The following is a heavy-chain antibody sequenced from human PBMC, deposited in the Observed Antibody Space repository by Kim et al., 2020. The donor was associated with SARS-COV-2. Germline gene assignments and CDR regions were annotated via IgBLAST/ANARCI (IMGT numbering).Heavy chain of an antibody. CDR2: LYYSGSA. J-gene: IGHJ4*02. CDR3: ARGLLY. V-gene: IGHV4-31*02. Sequence: LYYSGSAYYNPSLRSRVTISVEKSKNPFSLALSSVTAADTAVYYCARGLLYWGQGTLVTVSS.